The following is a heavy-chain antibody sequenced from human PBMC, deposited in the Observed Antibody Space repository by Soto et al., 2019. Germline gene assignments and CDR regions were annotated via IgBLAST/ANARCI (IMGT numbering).Heavy chain of an antibody. D-gene: IGHD3-3*01. Sequence: SDTLSLTCAVYGGSFSGYYWSLIRQPPGKGLEWIGEINHSGSTNYNPSLKSRVTISVDTSKNQFSLKLSSVTAADTAVYYCAFWSGYYIDDFDIWGQGTMVSVSS. CDR3: AFWSGYYIDDFDI. J-gene: IGHJ3*02. CDR2: INHSGST. V-gene: IGHV4-34*01. CDR1: GGSFSGYY.